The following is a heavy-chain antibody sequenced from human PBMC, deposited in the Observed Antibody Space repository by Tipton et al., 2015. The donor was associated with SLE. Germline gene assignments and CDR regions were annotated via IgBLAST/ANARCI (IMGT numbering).Heavy chain of an antibody. J-gene: IGHJ4*02. V-gene: IGHV3-21*01. CDR3: ARDSLRQIDCSGGSCPLDY. CDR1: GFTFSSYS. CDR2: ISSSSSYI. D-gene: IGHD2-15*01. Sequence: GSLRLSCAASGFTFSSYSMNWVRQAPGKGLEWVSSISSSSSYICYADSVKGRFTISRDNAKNSLYLQMNSLRAEDTAVYYCARDSLRQIDCSGGSCPLDYWGQGTLVTVSS.